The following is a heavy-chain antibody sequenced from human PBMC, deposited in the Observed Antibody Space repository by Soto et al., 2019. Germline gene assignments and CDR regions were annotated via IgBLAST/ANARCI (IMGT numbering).Heavy chain of an antibody. Sequence: SETLSLTCAVYGGSFSGYYWSWIRQPPGKGLEWIGEINHSGSTNYNPSLKSRVTISVDTSKNQFSLKLSSVTAADTAVYYCARGIRQGSSTYFDYWGQGTLVTVSS. V-gene: IGHV4-34*01. CDR3: ARGIRQGSSTYFDY. CDR2: INHSGST. D-gene: IGHD2-2*01. CDR1: GGSFSGYY. J-gene: IGHJ4*02.